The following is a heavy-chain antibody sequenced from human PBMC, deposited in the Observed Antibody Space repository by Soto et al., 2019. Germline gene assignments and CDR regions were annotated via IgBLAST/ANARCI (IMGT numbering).Heavy chain of an antibody. J-gene: IGHJ6*02. V-gene: IGHV3-30*18. Sequence: QVQLVESGGGVVQPGRSLRLSCAASGFTFSSYGMHWVRQAPGKGLEWVAVISYDGSNKYYADSVKGRFTISRDNSKNTLYLKMNSLRAEDTAVYYCAKEIGYSYGYGRYYYGMDVWGQGTTVTVSS. D-gene: IGHD5-18*01. CDR3: AKEIGYSYGYGRYYYGMDV. CDR2: ISYDGSNK. CDR1: GFTFSSYG.